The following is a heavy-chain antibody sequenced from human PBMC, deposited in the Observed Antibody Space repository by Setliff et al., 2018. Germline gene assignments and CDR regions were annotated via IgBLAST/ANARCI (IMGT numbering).Heavy chain of an antibody. V-gene: IGHV3-7*03. CDR3: TRDRGGASTRDH. CDR2: IKPDGSET. CDR1: GFTFDNYW. D-gene: IGHD1-26*01. Sequence: PGGSLRLSCVASGFTFDNYWMGWVRQPPGKRLEWVASIKPDGSETYYVDSVKGRFTVSRDNPKNSLYLQMSSLRAEDTALYYCTRDRGGASTRDHWGQGTLVTVSS. J-gene: IGHJ4*02.